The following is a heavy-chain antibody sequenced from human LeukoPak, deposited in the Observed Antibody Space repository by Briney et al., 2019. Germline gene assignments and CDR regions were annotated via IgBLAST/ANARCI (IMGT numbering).Heavy chain of an antibody. D-gene: IGHD6-13*01. CDR2: INHSGST. CDR3: ARAEGTTGIAAAGTFDY. V-gene: IGHV4-34*01. Sequence: GSLRLSCAASGFIVSGDFMSWVRQAPGKGLEWIGEINHSGSTNYNPSLKSRVTISVDTSKNQFSLKLSSVTAADTAVYYCARAEGTTGIAAAGTFDYWGQGTLVTVSS. J-gene: IGHJ4*02. CDR1: GFIVSGDF.